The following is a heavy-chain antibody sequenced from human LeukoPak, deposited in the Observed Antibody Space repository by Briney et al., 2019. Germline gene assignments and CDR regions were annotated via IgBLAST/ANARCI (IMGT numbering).Heavy chain of an antibody. Sequence: GGSLRLSCAASGFTFSSYDMNWVRQAPGKGLEWVSFITKSSNTIYYADSMKGRFTISRDNAKNSLYLQMNSLRAEDTAVYYCWRNKMGGTSDYGAQGTLVTVSS. V-gene: IGHV3-48*01. J-gene: IGHJ4*02. CDR1: GFTFSSYD. CDR3: WRNKMGGTSDY. CDR2: ITKSSNTI. D-gene: IGHD4-23*01.